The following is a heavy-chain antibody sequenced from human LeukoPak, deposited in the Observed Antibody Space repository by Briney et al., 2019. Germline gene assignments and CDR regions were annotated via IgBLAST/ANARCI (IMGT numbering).Heavy chain of an antibody. CDR1: GYTFDDYV. Sequence: PGGSLRLSCAASGYTFDDYVMHWVRQAPGKGLEWVSLISGDGSGTYYADSVKGRFTISRDNSKNSLFLQMNGLRTEDSALYYCARVSRSPPPSLGYWGQGTLVTVSS. V-gene: IGHV3-43*02. CDR2: ISGDGSGT. D-gene: IGHD1-26*01. CDR3: ARVSRSPPPSLGY. J-gene: IGHJ4*02.